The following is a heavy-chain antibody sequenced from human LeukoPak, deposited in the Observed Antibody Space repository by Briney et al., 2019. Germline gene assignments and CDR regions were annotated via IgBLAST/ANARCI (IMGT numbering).Heavy chain of an antibody. CDR1: EFTFSRYP. Sequence: GGSLRLSCVASEFTFSRYPMQWVRQSPVKGLEWVAVISYDGTNTHYGDSVKGRFTISGDNSKNTLYLQMNSLRIEDTAMYYCARGASLVAGISPDAFDIWGQGTRVTVSS. V-gene: IGHV3-30-3*01. D-gene: IGHD5-12*01. CDR3: ARGASLVAGISPDAFDI. CDR2: ISYDGTNT. J-gene: IGHJ3*02.